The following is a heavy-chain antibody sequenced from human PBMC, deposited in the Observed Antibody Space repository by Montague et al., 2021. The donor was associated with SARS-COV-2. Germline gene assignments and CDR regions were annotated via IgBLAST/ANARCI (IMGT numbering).Heavy chain of an antibody. V-gene: IGHV2-70*11. CDR1: GFSLSTSGMC. CDR2: IDWDDDK. D-gene: IGHD4-17*01. J-gene: IGHJ3*02. CDR3: ARIQATVNAFDI. Sequence: PALVKPTQTLTLTCTFSGFSLSTSGMCVSWVRQPPGKALEWLARIDWDDDKYYSTSLRTRLTISKDTSKNQVVLTMTNMDPVDTATYYCARIQATVNAFDIWGQGTMVTVSS.